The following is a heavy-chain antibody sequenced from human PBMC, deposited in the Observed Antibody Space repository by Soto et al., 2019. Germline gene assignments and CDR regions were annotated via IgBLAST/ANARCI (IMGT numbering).Heavy chain of an antibody. J-gene: IGHJ5*02. D-gene: IGHD3-10*01. Sequence: QLQLQESGPGLVKPSETLSLTCSVSGGSISSPSCYWGWIRHSPGKALEWIGSIYYIGNTYSSPSLKSRVTNSVDTSKNRFTLQRTAVTAADTAVYYCARLPMVRGVIAWFDPWGQGTMVTVSS. CDR3: ARLPMVRGVIAWFDP. V-gene: IGHV4-39*01. CDR1: GGSISSPSCY. CDR2: IYYIGNT.